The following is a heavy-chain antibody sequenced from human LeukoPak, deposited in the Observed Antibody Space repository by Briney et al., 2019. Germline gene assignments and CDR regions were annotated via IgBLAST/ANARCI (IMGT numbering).Heavy chain of an antibody. D-gene: IGHD6-19*01. CDR3: ARDGNSSGPNYCYYGMDV. CDR2: IYSGGST. Sequence: PGGSLRLSCAASGFTVSSNYMSWVRQAPGKGLEWVSVIYSGGSTYYADSVKGRFTISRDNSKNTLYLQMNSLRAEDTAVYYCARDGNSSGPNYCYYGMDVWGQGTTVTVSS. J-gene: IGHJ6*02. V-gene: IGHV3-66*01. CDR1: GFTVSSNY.